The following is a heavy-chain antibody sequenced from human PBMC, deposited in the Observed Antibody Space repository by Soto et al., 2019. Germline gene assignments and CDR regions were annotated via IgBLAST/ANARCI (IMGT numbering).Heavy chain of an antibody. V-gene: IGHV4-39*01. CDR3: ARVPRAYSYGSFDY. J-gene: IGHJ4*02. D-gene: IGHD5-18*01. Sequence: PSETLSLTCTVSGGSISTSSYYWAWIRQPPGKGLEWIGSIYYSGTNYYNPSLKSRVTTSVDTSKNQFSLKLSSVIAADTAVYYCARVPRAYSYGSFDYWGQGTLVTVSS. CDR1: GGSISTSSYY. CDR2: IYYSGTN.